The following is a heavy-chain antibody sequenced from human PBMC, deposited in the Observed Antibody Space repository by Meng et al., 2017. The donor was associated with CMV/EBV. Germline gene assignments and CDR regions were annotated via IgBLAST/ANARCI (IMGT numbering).Heavy chain of an antibody. V-gene: IGHV1-2*02. CDR1: GYTFTGYY. J-gene: IGHJ6*02. Sequence: ASVKVSCKASGYTFTGYYMHWVRQAPGQGLEWMGWINPNSGGTNYAQKFQGRVTKTRDTSISTAYMELSRLRSDDTAVYYCARGGVTIFGVARGYYYGMDVWGQGTTVTVSS. CDR2: INPNSGGT. D-gene: IGHD3-3*01. CDR3: ARGGVTIFGVARGYYYGMDV.